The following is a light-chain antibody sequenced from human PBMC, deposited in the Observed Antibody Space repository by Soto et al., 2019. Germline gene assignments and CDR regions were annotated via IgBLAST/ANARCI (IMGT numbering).Light chain of an antibody. CDR2: DTS. Sequence: EIVLTQSPATLSLSPGERATLSCRASQRVSSYLAWYQQKPGQAPRLLIYDTSKRATGIPARFSGSGSGTDFTLTISVLEPEDFAVYYCQQRTNWPRSFTFGPGTKVDIK. CDR3: QQRTNWPRSFT. J-gene: IGKJ3*01. V-gene: IGKV3-11*01. CDR1: QRVSSY.